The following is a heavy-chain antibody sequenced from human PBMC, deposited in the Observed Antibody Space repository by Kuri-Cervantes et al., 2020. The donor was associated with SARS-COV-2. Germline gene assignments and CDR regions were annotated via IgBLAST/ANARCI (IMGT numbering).Heavy chain of an antibody. V-gene: IGHV1-46*01. D-gene: IGHD2-2*01. CDR2: INPSGGST. CDR3: TIVVPAADFDY. CDR1: GYTFTSYY. J-gene: IGHJ4*02. Sequence: ASVKVSCKASGYTFTSYYMHWVRQAPGQGLEWMGIINPSGGSTSYVQKFQGRVTMTRDTSTSTVYMELSSLRSEDTAVYYCTIVVPAADFDYWGQGTLVTVSS.